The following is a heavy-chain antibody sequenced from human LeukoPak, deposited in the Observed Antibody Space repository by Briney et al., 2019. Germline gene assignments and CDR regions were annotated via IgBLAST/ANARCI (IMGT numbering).Heavy chain of an antibody. CDR2: ISSSGSTI. D-gene: IGHD3-22*01. J-gene: IGHJ4*02. V-gene: IGHV3-11*04. CDR3: ARDENGDYYDSSGSSFDY. Sequence: GGSLRLSCAASGFTFSDYYMSWIRQAPGKGLEWVSYISSSGSTIYYADSVKGRFTISRDNAKNSLYLQMNSLGAEDTAVYYCARDENGDYYDSSGSSFDYWGQGTLVTVSS. CDR1: GFTFSDYY.